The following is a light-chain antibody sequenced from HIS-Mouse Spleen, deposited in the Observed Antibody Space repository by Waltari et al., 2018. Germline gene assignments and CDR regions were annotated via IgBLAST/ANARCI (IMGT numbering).Light chain of an antibody. CDR2: EGS. CDR3: CSYAGSSFWV. CDR1: SSNVVSTNL. J-gene: IGLJ3*02. Sequence: QSALTQPASVSGSPGQSITIPCTGTSSNVVSTNLISWYQQHPGKAPKLMIYEGSKRPSGVSNRFSGSKSGNTASLTISGLQAEDEADYYCCSYAGSSFWVFGGGTKLTVL. V-gene: IGLV2-23*01.